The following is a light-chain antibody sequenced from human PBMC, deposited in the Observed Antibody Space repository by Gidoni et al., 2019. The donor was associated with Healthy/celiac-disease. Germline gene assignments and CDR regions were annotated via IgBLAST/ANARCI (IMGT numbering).Light chain of an antibody. V-gene: IGKV3-11*01. Sequence: EIVLTQSPATLSLSPGERASQSVSSYLAWYQQKPGQAPRLLIYDASNRATGIPARFSGRGSGTDFTLTISSREPEDFAVYYCQHVFTFGPGTKVDIK. CDR3: QHVFT. CDR2: DAS. J-gene: IGKJ3*01. CDR1: QSVSSY.